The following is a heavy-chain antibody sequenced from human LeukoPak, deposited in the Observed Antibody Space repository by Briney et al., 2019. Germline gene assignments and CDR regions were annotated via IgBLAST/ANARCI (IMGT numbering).Heavy chain of an antibody. CDR3: ARNRYSGYDLDY. V-gene: IGHV1-3*01. Sequence: ASVKVSCKASGHTFTSYYMHWVRQAPGQRLEWMGWINAGNGNTKYSQKFQGRVTITRDTSASTAYMELSSLRSEDTAVYYCARNRYSGYDLDYWGQGTLVTVSS. J-gene: IGHJ4*02. CDR1: GHTFTSYY. CDR2: INAGNGNT. D-gene: IGHD5-12*01.